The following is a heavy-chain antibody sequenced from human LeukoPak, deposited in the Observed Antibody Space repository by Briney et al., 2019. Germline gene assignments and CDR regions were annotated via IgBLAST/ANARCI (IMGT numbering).Heavy chain of an antibody. CDR2: ISYDGSNK. CDR3: AKRREGAFDY. D-gene: IGHD1-26*01. V-gene: IGHV3-30*18. CDR1: GFTFSSYG. Sequence: GGSLRLSCAASGFTFSSYGMHWVRQAPGKGLEWVAVISYDGSNKYYADSVKGRFTISRDNSKNTLYLQMNSLRAEDTAKYYCAKRREGAFDYWGQGILVTVSS. J-gene: IGHJ4*02.